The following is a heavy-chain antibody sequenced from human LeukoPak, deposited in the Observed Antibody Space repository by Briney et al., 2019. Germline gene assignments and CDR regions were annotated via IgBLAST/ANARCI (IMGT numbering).Heavy chain of an antibody. J-gene: IGHJ4*02. CDR1: GYTFTDYG. Sequence: GASVKVSCKTSGYTFTDYGISWVRQAPGQGLEWMGWMNPNSGNTGYAQKFQGRVTMTRNTSISTAHMELSRLRSEDTAVYYCARDTEEYYDSSGLLDYWGQGTLVTVSS. CDR2: MNPNSGNT. CDR3: ARDTEEYYDSSGLLDY. D-gene: IGHD3-22*01. V-gene: IGHV1-8*01.